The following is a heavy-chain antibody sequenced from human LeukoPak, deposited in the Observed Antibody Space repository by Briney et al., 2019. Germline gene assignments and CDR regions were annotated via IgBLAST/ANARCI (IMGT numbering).Heavy chain of an antibody. Sequence: GGSLRLSCAASGFTFSSDGMHSVRQAPGKGLEWVARISYDGSNKYFEDSVKGRFTISRDNSKNTLYQQMHSLRAEDTAVYYCAKYNVAAAGRYFDYWGQGTLVTVSS. CDR3: AKYNVAAAGRYFDY. J-gene: IGHJ4*02. CDR1: GFTFSSDG. CDR2: ISYDGSNK. D-gene: IGHD6-13*01. V-gene: IGHV3-30*18.